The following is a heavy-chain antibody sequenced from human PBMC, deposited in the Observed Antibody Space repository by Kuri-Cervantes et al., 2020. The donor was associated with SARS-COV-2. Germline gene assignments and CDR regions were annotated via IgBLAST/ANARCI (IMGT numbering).Heavy chain of an antibody. J-gene: IGHJ3*02. D-gene: IGHD6-19*01. V-gene: IGHV3-48*03. CDR1: GFTFSSYE. Sequence: GESLKISCAASGFTFSSYEMNWVRQAPGKGLEWVSYISSSGSTIYYADSVKGRFTSSRDNSKNRLYLQMNSLRPEDTAVYHCANGALAVPGPVQRKEAFAIWGQGTMVTVSS. CDR3: ANGALAVPGPVQRKEAFAI. CDR2: ISSSGSTI.